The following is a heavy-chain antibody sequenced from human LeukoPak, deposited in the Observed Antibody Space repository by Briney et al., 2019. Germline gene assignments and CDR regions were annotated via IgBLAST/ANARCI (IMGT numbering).Heavy chain of an antibody. CDR3: ARAPNWLEVEGNWFDP. Sequence: PGGSLRLSCAASGFTFSSYSMNWVRQAPGKGLEWVSYISSSSSTIYYADSVKGRFTISRDNAKNSLYLQMNSLRAEDTAVYYCARAPNWLEVEGNWFDPWGQGTLVTVSS. V-gene: IGHV3-48*04. CDR2: ISSSSSTI. J-gene: IGHJ5*02. D-gene: IGHD2-15*01. CDR1: GFTFSSYS.